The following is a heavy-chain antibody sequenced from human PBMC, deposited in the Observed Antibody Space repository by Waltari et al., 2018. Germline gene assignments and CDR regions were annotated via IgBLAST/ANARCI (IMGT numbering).Heavy chain of an antibody. CDR3: ARGKDTDCSGGSCYSERFNY. J-gene: IGHJ4*02. CDR2: INPNSGGT. CDR1: GYTFTGYY. D-gene: IGHD2-15*01. Sequence: QVQLVQSGAEVKKPGASVKVSCKASGYTFTGYYMHWVRQAPGPGLEWMGWINPNSGGTNYAQKFQGRVTMTRDTSISTAYMELSRLRSDDTAVYYCARGKDTDCSGGSCYSERFNYWGQGTLVTVSS. V-gene: IGHV1-2*02.